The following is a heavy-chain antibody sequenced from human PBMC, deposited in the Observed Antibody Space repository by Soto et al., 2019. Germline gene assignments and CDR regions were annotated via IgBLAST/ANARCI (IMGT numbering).Heavy chain of an antibody. CDR2: ISGSGGST. CDR1: GFTFSSYA. V-gene: IGHV3-23*01. Sequence: GGSLRLSCAASGFTFSSYAMSWVRQAPGKGLEWVSGISGSGGSTYYADSVKGRFTISSDNSKNKLYLQMNSLRAEDTAVYYCAKESRHWLAPHYYYYMDVWGKGTTVTVSS. D-gene: IGHD6-19*01. J-gene: IGHJ6*03. CDR3: AKESRHWLAPHYYYYMDV.